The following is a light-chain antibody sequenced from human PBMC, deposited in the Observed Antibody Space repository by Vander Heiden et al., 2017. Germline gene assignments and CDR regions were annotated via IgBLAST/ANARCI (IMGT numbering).Light chain of an antibody. CDR1: QNVGSDY. V-gene: IGKV3-20*01. CDR3: QQFGTSPLT. CDR2: GAS. J-gene: IGKJ1*01. Sequence: EIALTQSPGTLSLSPGQRATLSCRASQNVGSDYLAWYQQKPGQAPRLLIYGASSRATGIPDSFSGSGSGTDFTLTISRLEPEDVAVFYCQQFGTSPLTFGQGTKVEIK.